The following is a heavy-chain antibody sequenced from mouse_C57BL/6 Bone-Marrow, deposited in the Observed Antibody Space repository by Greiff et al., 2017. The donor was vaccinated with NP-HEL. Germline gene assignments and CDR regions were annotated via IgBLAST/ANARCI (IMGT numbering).Heavy chain of an antibody. CDR2: IDPSDSYT. CDR3: ARSEGNYYAWFAY. D-gene: IGHD2-1*01. CDR1: GYTFTSYW. Sequence: QVQLQQPGAELVMPGASVKLSCKASGYTFTSYWMHWVKQRPGQGLEWIGEIDPSDSYTNYNQKFKGKSTLTVDKSSSTAYMQHSSLTSEDSAVYYCARSEGNYYAWFAYWGQGTLVTVSA. J-gene: IGHJ3*01. V-gene: IGHV1-69*01.